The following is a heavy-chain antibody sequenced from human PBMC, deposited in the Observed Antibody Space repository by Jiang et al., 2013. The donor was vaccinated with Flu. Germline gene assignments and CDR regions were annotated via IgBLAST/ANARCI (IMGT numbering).Heavy chain of an antibody. CDR1: GGSFSGYY. D-gene: IGHD5-18*01. CDR2: INHSGST. Sequence: VLLKPSETLSLTCAVYGGSFSGYYWSWIRQPPGKGLEWIGEINHSGSTNYNPSLKSRVTISVDTSKNQFSLKLSSVTAADTAVYYCARGIDTAMVRYYYYYYMDVWGKGTTVTVSS. J-gene: IGHJ6*03. V-gene: IGHV4-34*01. CDR3: ARGIDTAMVRYYYYYYMDV.